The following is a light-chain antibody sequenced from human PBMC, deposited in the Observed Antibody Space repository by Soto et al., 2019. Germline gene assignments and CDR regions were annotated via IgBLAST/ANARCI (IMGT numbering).Light chain of an antibody. CDR2: GAS. CDR3: QQYNHFWT. V-gene: IGKV3-15*01. J-gene: IGKJ1*01. CDR1: QSVSSN. Sequence: EIVMTQSPATLSVSPGERATLSCRASQSVSSNLAWYQQKPGQAPRLLIYGASTRATGIPARFSGSGSGTEFTLSISSLQAEGVAVYYCQQYNHFWTFGQGTKVEIK.